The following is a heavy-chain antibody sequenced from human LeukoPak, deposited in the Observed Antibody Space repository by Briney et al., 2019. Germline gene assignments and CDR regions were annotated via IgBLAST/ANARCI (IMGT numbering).Heavy chain of an antibody. D-gene: IGHD4-17*01. V-gene: IGHV4-61*01. CDR2: IYYSGST. J-gene: IGHJ4*02. CDR3: ARGPNGDLDY. CDR1: GGSVSSGSYY. Sequence: SETLSLTCTVSGGSVSSGSYYWSWIRQPPGKGLEWIGYIYYSGSTNYNPSLKSRVTISVDTSKNQFSLKLSSVTAADTAVYYCARGPNGDLDYWGQGTLVTVSS.